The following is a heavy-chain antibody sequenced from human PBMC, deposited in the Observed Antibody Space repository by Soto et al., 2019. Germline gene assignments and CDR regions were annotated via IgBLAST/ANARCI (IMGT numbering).Heavy chain of an antibody. CDR3: ADSVETSGGFDY. CDR2: ISYDGSNK. D-gene: IGHD1-1*01. J-gene: IGHJ4*02. V-gene: IGHV3-30-3*01. CDR1: GFTFSSYA. Sequence: QVQLVESGGGVVQPGRSLRLSCAASGFTFSSYAMHWVRQAPGKGLEWVAVISYDGSNKYYADSVKGRFTISRDNSKNTLYLQMNSLRAEDTAVYYCADSVETSGGFDYWGQGTLDTVSS.